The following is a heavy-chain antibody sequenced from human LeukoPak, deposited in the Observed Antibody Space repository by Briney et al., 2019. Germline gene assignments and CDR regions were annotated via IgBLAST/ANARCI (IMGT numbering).Heavy chain of an antibody. V-gene: IGHV3-23*01. J-gene: IGHJ4*02. CDR2: ISGSGGST. Sequence: QTGGSLRLSCAASGFTFSSYAMSWVRQAPGKGLEWVSAISGSGGSTYYADSVKGRFTISRDNAKNTLYLQMNSLRAEDTAVYYCARVRVGAYDFEYWGQGALVTVSS. CDR1: GFTFSSYA. D-gene: IGHD3-10*01. CDR3: ARVRVGAYDFEY.